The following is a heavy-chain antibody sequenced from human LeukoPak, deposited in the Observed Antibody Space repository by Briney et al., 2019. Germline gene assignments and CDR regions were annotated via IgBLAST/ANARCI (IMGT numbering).Heavy chain of an antibody. D-gene: IGHD6-19*01. Sequence: SETLSPTCTVSGGSISSSSYYWGWIRQPPGKGLEWIGSIYYSGSTYYNPSLKSRVTISVDTSKNQFSLKLSSVTAADTAVYYCARELYLGWPGKNYFDYWGQGTLVTVSS. V-gene: IGHV4-39*07. CDR2: IYYSGST. CDR3: ARELYLGWPGKNYFDY. J-gene: IGHJ4*02. CDR1: GGSISSSSYY.